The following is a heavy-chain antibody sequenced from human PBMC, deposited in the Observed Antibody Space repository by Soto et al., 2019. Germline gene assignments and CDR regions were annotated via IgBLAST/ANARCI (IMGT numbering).Heavy chain of an antibody. CDR2: ISYDGSNK. CDR1: GFTLSSYA. V-gene: IGHV3-30-3*01. Sequence: QVQRVESGGGVVQTGRSLRLSCAASGFTLSSYAIHWVLQAPGKALEWVAVISYDGSNKYYADFVKGRFTISRDNSKNTLYLRMNSLRAEDTAVYYCSRDGLTGSMGGAFDSWGQGTMVTVSS. J-gene: IGHJ3*02. CDR3: SRDGLTGSMGGAFDS. D-gene: IGHD1-7*01.